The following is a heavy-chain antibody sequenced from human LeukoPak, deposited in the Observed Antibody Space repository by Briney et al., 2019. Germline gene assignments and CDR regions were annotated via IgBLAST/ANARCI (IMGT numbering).Heavy chain of an antibody. D-gene: IGHD2-21*02. Sequence: ASVKVSCKASGYTFTSYYMHWVRQAPGQGLEWMGIINPSGGSTSYAQKFQGRVTMTRDTSTSTVYMELSSLRSEDTAVYYCAKAGTYCGGDCYDGNWFDPWGQGTLVTVSS. CDR3: AKAGTYCGGDCYDGNWFDP. CDR1: GYTFTSYY. CDR2: INPSGGST. V-gene: IGHV1-46*01. J-gene: IGHJ5*02.